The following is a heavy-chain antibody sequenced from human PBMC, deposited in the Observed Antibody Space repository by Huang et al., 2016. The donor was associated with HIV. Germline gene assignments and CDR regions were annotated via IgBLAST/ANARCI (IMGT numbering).Heavy chain of an antibody. J-gene: IGHJ6*02. V-gene: IGHV3-30*18. CDR2: ISYDGSEK. D-gene: IGHD3-3*01. CDR1: GFTFRQSA. Sequence: QVQLVESGGGVVQPGRSLRLSCAASGFTFRQSALHWVRPAPGKGLELVALISYDGSEKYFGDSVKGRFTISRDNSKNMLYLQMNSLRPDDSAMYYCVKDSPGVITIFGGDVWGQGTTVTVSS. CDR3: VKDSPGVITIFGGDV.